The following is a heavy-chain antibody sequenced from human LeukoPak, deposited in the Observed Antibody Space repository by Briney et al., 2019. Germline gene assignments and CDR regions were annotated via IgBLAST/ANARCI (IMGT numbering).Heavy chain of an antibody. CDR2: IISSGSTI. CDR1: GFTFSDYY. D-gene: IGHD5-18*01. J-gene: IGHJ3*02. CDR3: ARVSNRGYSYGPDAFDI. Sequence: GGSLRLSCAASGFTFSDYYMSWIRQAPGKGLEWVSYIISSGSTIYYADSVKGRFTISRDNAKNSLYLQMNSLRAEDTAVYYCARVSNRGYSYGPDAFDIWGQGTMVTVSS. V-gene: IGHV3-11*01.